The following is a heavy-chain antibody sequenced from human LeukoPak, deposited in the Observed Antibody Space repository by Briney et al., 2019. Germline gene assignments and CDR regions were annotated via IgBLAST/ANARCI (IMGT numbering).Heavy chain of an antibody. D-gene: IGHD3-10*01. J-gene: IGHJ4*02. CDR1: GYTFTSYY. CDR2: INPSGGST. V-gene: IGHV1-46*01. CDR3: ARDQSVLWFGESLRGPFDY. Sequence: ASVKVSCKASGYTFTSYYMHWVRQAPGQGLEWMGIINPSGGSTSYAQKFQGRVTMTRDTSTSTVYMELSSLRSEDTAVYYCARDQSVLWFGESLRGPFDYWGQGTLVTVSS.